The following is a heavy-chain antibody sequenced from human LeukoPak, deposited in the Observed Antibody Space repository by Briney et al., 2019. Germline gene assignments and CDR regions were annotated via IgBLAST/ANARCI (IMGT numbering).Heavy chain of an antibody. D-gene: IGHD5-12*01. CDR1: GFTFSSYW. Sequence: PGGSLRLSCAASGFTFSSYWLSWVRQAPRKGLASVANIKQDGSEKYYVASVKGRFTISRDNAKNSLYLQLNSLRAEDTAVYYCARSGYSAYDDDAFDIWGQGTMVTVSS. CDR3: ARSGYSAYDDDAFDI. J-gene: IGHJ3*02. V-gene: IGHV3-7*04. CDR2: IKQDGSEK.